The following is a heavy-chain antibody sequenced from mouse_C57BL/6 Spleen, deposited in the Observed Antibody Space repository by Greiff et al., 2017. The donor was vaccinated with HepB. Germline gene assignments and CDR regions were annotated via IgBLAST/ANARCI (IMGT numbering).Heavy chain of an antibody. CDR3: ASRYGSSGYAMDY. J-gene: IGHJ4*01. Sequence: VQLQQPGAELVKPGASVKVSCKASGYTFTSYWMHWVKQRPGQGLEWIVRIHPSDSDTNYNQKFKGKATLTVDKSSSTAYMQLSSLTSEDSAVYYCASRYGSSGYAMDYWGQGTSVTVSS. D-gene: IGHD1-1*01. CDR2: IHPSDSDT. CDR1: GYTFTSYW. V-gene: IGHV1-74*01.